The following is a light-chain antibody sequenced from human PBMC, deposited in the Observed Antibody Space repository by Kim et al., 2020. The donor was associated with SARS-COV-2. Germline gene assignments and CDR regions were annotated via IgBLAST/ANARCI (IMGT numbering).Light chain of an antibody. V-gene: IGKV3D-15*01. J-gene: IGKJ2*01. CDR1: QSVSSN. CDR3: QQYNFWHMYT. Sequence: VFPGERASRTCRASQSVSSNLAWYQQDPGQAPRLLIFAASTRATGIPARFSGSGFGTEFTLTIRTLQYEDFTVYDCQQYNFWHMYTFGQGTKLKIK. CDR2: AAS.